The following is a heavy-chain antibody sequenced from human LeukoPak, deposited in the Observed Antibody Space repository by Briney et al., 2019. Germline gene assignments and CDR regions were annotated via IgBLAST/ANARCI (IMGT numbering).Heavy chain of an antibody. CDR3: ARAQGRYCSSTSCYTAPWDYYGMDV. V-gene: IGHV4-4*07. D-gene: IGHD2-2*02. CDR1: GGSISSYY. Sequence: SETLSLTCTVSGGSISSYYWSWIRQPAGKGLEWIGRIYTSGSTNYNPSLKSRVTMSVDTSENQFSLKLSSVTAADTAVYYCARAQGRYCSSTSCYTAPWDYYGMDVWGQGTTVTVSS. CDR2: IYTSGST. J-gene: IGHJ6*02.